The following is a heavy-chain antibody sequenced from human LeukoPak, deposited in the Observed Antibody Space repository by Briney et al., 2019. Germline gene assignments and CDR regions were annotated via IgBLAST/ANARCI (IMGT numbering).Heavy chain of an antibody. J-gene: IGHJ4*02. CDR1: GFTFSSYS. CDR2: ISSSSSII. CDR3: ARGGSNSVTTRRETDY. V-gene: IGHV3-48*04. Sequence: GGSLRLSCATSGFTFSSYSMNWVRQAPGKGLEWVSYISSSSSIIYYTDSVKGRFTISRDNAKNSLYLQMNSLRAEDTAVYYCARGGSNSVTTRRETDYWGQGTLVTVSS. D-gene: IGHD4-17*01.